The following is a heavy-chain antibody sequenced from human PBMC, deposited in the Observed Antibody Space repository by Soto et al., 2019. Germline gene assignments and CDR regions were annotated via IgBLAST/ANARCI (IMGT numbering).Heavy chain of an antibody. J-gene: IGHJ4*02. CDR1: GGSIRSTSYY. Sequence: QLQLQESGPGLVKPSETLSLTCNVSGGSIRSTSYYWGWIRQPPGKGLEWIGSISYSGSTYYNPSLKSRVTVSVDTSKNQFSLKLSFVTAADTAVYYCARNYYDGSGYYFWGQGTLVTVSS. CDR2: ISYSGST. CDR3: ARNYYDGSGYYF. V-gene: IGHV4-39*01. D-gene: IGHD3-22*01.